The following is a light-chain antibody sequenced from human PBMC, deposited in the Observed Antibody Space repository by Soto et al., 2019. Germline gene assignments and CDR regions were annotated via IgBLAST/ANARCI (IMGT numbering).Light chain of an antibody. V-gene: IGKV1-9*01. CDR1: QGISSH. CDR3: QQVHSPPLT. CDR2: VAS. J-gene: IGKJ5*01. Sequence: DIQLTQSPSFVSASVGDTIAITCRASQGISSHLAWYQQSPGKAPKLLIYVASTLQSGVPSRFSGRGSGTEFTLTISSLQPEDFATYYCQQVHSPPLTFGQGTRREIQ.